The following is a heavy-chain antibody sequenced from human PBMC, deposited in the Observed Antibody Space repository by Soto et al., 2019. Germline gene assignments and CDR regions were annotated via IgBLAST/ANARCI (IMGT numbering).Heavy chain of an antibody. Sequence: ASVKVSCKASGYTFTSYDINWVRQATGQGLEWMGWMNPNSGNTGYAQKFQGRVTMTRNTSISTAYMELSSLRSEDTAVYYCARGWSSVTWDWFDPWGQGTLVTVSS. J-gene: IGHJ5*02. V-gene: IGHV1-8*01. D-gene: IGHD4-17*01. CDR3: ARGWSSVTWDWFDP. CDR2: MNPNSGNT. CDR1: GYTFTSYD.